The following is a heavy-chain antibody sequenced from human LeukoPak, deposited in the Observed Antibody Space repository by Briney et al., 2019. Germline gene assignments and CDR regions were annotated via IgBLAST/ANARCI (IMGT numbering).Heavy chain of an antibody. CDR1: GFTFSSYG. J-gene: IGHJ6*02. CDR3: AKDRGPAAPRYYYYGMDV. D-gene: IGHD2-2*01. CDR2: ISYDGSNK. V-gene: IGHV3-30*18. Sequence: GGSQRLSCAASGFTFSSYGMHWVRQAPGKGLEWVAVISYDGSNKYYADSVKGRFTISRDNSKNTLYLQMNSLRAEDTAVYYCAKDRGPAAPRYYYYGMDVWGQGTTVTVSS.